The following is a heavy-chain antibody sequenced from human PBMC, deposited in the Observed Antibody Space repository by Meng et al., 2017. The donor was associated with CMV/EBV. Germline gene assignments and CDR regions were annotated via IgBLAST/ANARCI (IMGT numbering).Heavy chain of an antibody. D-gene: IGHD1-1*01. J-gene: IGHJ6*02. CDR1: GGSMKRNTYY. Sequence: SETLSPTCTVSGGSMKRNTYYWGWIRQPPGKGLEWIGSMYYSGSTHYNPSLKRRVSIFVDLSKNHLSLNLRSVTAADTAVYYCGRASGVLCGSANCFRGGTDVWGQGTTVTVSS. CDR3: GRASGVLCGSANCFRGGTDV. V-gene: IGHV4-39*07. CDR2: MYYSGST.